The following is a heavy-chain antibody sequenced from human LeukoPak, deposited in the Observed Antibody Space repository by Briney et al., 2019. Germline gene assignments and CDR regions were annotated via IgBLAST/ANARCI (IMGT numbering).Heavy chain of an antibody. J-gene: IGHJ4*02. CDR2: INHSGST. Sequence: ASETLSLTCAAYGGSFSGCYWSWIRQPPGKGLEWIGEINHSGSTNYNPSLKSRVTISVDTSKNQFSLKLSSVTAADTAVYYCARAAGDTAYYFDYWGQGTLVTVSS. CDR1: GGSFSGCY. V-gene: IGHV4-34*01. D-gene: IGHD5-18*01. CDR3: ARAAGDTAYYFDY.